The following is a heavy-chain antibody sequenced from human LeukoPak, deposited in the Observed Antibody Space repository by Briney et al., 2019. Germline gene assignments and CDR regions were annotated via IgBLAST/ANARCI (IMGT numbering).Heavy chain of an antibody. Sequence: SVKVSCKASGGTFSSYAISWVRQAPGQGLEWMGGIIPIFGTANYAQKFQGRVTITTDESTSTAYMEPSSLRSEDTAVYYCARLKGSILTGYWFDPWGQGTLVTVSS. J-gene: IGHJ5*02. CDR3: ARLKGSILTGYWFDP. D-gene: IGHD3-9*01. CDR2: IIPIFGTA. V-gene: IGHV1-69*05. CDR1: GGTFSSYA.